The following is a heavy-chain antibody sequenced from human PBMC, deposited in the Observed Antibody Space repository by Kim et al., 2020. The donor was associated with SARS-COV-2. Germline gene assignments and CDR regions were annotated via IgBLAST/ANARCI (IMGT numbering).Heavy chain of an antibody. D-gene: IGHD3-22*01. Sequence: SETLSLTCTVSGGSISSSSYYWGWIRQPPGKGLEWIGSIYYSGSTYYNPSLKSRVTISVDTSKNQFSLKLSSVTAADTAVYYCARGAARVKNWFDPWGQGTLVTVSS. CDR1: GGSISSSSYY. CDR3: ARGAARVKNWFDP. V-gene: IGHV4-39*07. CDR2: IYYSGST. J-gene: IGHJ5*02.